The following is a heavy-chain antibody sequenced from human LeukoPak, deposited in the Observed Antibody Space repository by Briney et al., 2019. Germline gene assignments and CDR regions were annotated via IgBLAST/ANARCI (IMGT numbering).Heavy chain of an antibody. J-gene: IGHJ3*02. D-gene: IGHD3-3*01. CDR3: ARSPEITIFGVAQGAFDI. Sequence: EASVKVSCKASGGTFSSYAISWVRQAPGQGLEWMGGIIPIFGTANYAQKFQGRVTITTDESTSTAYMELSSLRSKDTAVYYCARSPEITIFGVAQGAFDIWGQGTMVTVSS. CDR2: IIPIFGTA. CDR1: GGTFSSYA. V-gene: IGHV1-69*05.